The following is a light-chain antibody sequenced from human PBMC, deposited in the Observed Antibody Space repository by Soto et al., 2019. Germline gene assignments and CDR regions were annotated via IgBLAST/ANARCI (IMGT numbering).Light chain of an antibody. Sequence: QSALTQPPSGSGTPGQRVTISCSGSSSNIGSNTVNWYQQLPGTAPKLLIYSNNQRPSGVPDRFPGSKSGTSASLAISGLQSEDEADYYCAAWDDSLNVLFGGGTKVTV. CDR3: AAWDDSLNVL. CDR1: SSNIGSNT. CDR2: SNN. J-gene: IGLJ2*01. V-gene: IGLV1-44*01.